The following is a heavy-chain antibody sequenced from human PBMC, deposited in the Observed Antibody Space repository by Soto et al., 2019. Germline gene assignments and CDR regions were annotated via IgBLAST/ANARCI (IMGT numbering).Heavy chain of an antibody. V-gene: IGHV4-31*03. Sequence: QVQLQESGPGLAKPSQTLSLTCNVSNGSLSSSGYYWSWIRQHPGQGLEWIGHIYYSGSSYYNPSLKSRVTISVDTSKNQFPLKLGSVTAADTAIYYWAGGSSKSWFDPWGQGTLVTVSS. D-gene: IGHD6-6*01. CDR1: NGSLSSSGYY. CDR2: IYYSGSS. CDR3: AGGSSKSWFDP. J-gene: IGHJ5*02.